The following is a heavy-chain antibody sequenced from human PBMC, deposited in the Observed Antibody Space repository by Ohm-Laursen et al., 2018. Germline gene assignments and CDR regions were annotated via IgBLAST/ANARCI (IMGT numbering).Heavy chain of an antibody. CDR3: AKSHPVATRCLDY. D-gene: IGHD2-15*01. J-gene: IGHJ4*02. V-gene: IGHV4-4*07. Sequence: SDTLSLTCSVSGDSINNYYWSWIRQPPGKGLEWIGRMYAAGSSNYNPSLNSRVTMSVDTSRNQFSLKLTSVTAADTAVYYCAKSHPVATRCLDYWGQGTLVTVSS. CDR2: MYAAGSS. CDR1: GDSINNYY.